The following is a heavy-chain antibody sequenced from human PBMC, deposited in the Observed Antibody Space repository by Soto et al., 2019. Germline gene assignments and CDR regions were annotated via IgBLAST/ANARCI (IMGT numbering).Heavy chain of an antibody. D-gene: IGHD3-9*01. CDR2: MNPNSGNT. J-gene: IGHJ3*01. CDR1: GGTFDSCT. Sequence: ASVEVSCKASGGTFDSCTSRWVRQATGQGLEWMGWMNPNSGNTGFAQRFQGRVSMTRNTSINTAYMDLSNLRSEDTAVYYCATARWLGSALAFDVWGQGTKVTVSS. V-gene: IGHV1-8*02. CDR3: ATARWLGSALAFDV.